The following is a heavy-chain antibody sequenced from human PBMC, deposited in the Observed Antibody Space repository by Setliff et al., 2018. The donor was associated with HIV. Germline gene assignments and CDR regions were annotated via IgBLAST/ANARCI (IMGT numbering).Heavy chain of an antibody. D-gene: IGHD2-2*01. CDR3: AKYATPGPSRIFDY. V-gene: IGHV3-23*01. Sequence: GGSLRLSCAVSGFTFSSYAMSWVRQAPGKGLEWVSGISGSGGSTYNADSVKGRFTISRDNSKNMLSLQLNSLRADDTAVYYCAKYATPGPSRIFDYWGPGALVTVSS. J-gene: IGHJ4*02. CDR1: GFTFSSYA. CDR2: ISGSGGST.